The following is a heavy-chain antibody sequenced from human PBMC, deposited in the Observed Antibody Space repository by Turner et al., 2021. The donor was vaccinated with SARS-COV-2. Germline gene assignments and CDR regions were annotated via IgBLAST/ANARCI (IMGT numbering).Heavy chain of an antibody. CDR1: GFTLSDYG. Sequence: QVQLVESGGGVVQPGRSLRLPCAASGFTLSDYGMNWVRQRPGKGLEWVATISYAGSNKHYADSVKGRFTISRDNSKNTLDLEMNSLRTEDTAVYYCVRQFSGVDYWGQGTLVTVSS. CDR3: VRQFSGVDY. J-gene: IGHJ4*02. D-gene: IGHD6-19*01. V-gene: IGHV3-30*03. CDR2: ISYAGSNK.